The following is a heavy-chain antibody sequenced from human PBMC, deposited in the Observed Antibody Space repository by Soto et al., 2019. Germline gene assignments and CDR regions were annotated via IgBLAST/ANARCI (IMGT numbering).Heavy chain of an antibody. J-gene: IGHJ4*02. CDR3: SGSGSYDSPSPQFDY. Sequence: EVQLLESGGGLVQPGGSLRLSCAASGFTFSSSAMSWVRQTPGKGLEWVSAISGSGGSTYYADSVKGRFTISRDNSKNTLYLQMNSLRAEDTAVYYCSGSGSYDSPSPQFDYWGQGTLVTVSS. V-gene: IGHV3-23*01. D-gene: IGHD3-10*01. CDR1: GFTFSSSA. CDR2: ISGSGGST.